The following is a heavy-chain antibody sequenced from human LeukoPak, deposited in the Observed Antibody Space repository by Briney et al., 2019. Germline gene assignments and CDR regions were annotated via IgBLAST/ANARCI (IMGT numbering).Heavy chain of an antibody. Sequence: GGSLRLSCAASGFTFSDYYLSWIRQAPGKGLEWVSCISGSSRYTKYADSVKGRVTISRDNDRNLMFLQMNSLRAEDTAVYYCARVGYSSYWYHDSWGQGTLVSVSS. CDR3: ARVGYSSYWYHDS. J-gene: IGHJ4*02. V-gene: IGHV3-11*05. D-gene: IGHD6-13*01. CDR2: ISGSSRYT. CDR1: GFTFSDYY.